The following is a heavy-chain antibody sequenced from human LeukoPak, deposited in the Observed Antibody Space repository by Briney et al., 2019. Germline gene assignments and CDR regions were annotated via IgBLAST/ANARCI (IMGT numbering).Heavy chain of an antibody. Sequence: PSETLSLTCTVSGGSVSSGSYYWNWIRQPPGKGLEWIGYIYYSGSTNYNPSLKSRVTISVDSSKNQFSLKLTSVTAADTAVYYCARVGRGSQQPHLVDYWGQGTLVTVSS. CDR1: GGSVSSGSYY. CDR3: ARVGRGSQQPHLVDY. D-gene: IGHD6-13*01. V-gene: IGHV4-61*01. CDR2: IYYSGST. J-gene: IGHJ4*02.